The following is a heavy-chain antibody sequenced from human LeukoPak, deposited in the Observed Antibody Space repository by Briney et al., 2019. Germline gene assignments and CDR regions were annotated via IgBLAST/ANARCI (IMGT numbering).Heavy chain of an antibody. D-gene: IGHD6-19*01. CDR2: INHSGST. CDR3: ARHSSGWYVNFDY. J-gene: IGHJ4*02. CDR1: GGSFSGYY. V-gene: IGHV4-34*01. Sequence: KPSETLSLTCAVYGGSFSGYYWSWIRQPPGKGLEWLGEINHSGSTNYNPSLKSRVTISVDTSKNQFSLKLSSVTAADTAVYYCARHSSGWYVNFDYWGQGTLVTVSS.